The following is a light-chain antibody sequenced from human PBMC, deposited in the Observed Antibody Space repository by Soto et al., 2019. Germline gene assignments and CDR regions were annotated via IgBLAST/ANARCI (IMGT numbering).Light chain of an antibody. CDR1: GSDVGGYNY. V-gene: IGLV2-14*01. CDR3: SSYTSSSTLV. CDR2: GVT. J-gene: IGLJ1*01. Sequence: QSVLTQPASVSGCPRQSITISCTGTGSDVGGYNYVSWYQQHPGKAPKLMIYGVTNRPSGVSNRFSGSKSGNTASLTISGLQAEDEADYYCSSYTSSSTLVFGTGTKVTVL.